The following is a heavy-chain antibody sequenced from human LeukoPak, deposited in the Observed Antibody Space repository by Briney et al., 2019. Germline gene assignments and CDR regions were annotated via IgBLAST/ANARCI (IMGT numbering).Heavy chain of an antibody. Sequence: SETLSLTCTVSGGSISSGNYYWSWIRQRAGKGLEWIGRIYTSGSTDYNPSLKSRVTASIDTSKNQFSLNLSSVTAADTAVYFCARDAQFGVIIIWGQGTPVTVSS. CDR1: GGSISSGNYY. J-gene: IGHJ1*01. D-gene: IGHD3-3*01. CDR3: ARDAQFGVIII. CDR2: IYTSGST. V-gene: IGHV4-61*02.